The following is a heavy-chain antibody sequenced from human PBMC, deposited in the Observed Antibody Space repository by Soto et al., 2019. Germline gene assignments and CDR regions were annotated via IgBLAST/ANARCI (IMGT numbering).Heavy chain of an antibody. D-gene: IGHD3-3*01. V-gene: IGHV3-30-3*01. CDR3: ARDGAYWSGYPYYFDY. Sequence: GGSLRLSCAASGFTFSSYAMHWVRQAPGKGLEWVAVISYDGSNKYYADSVKGRFTISRDNSKNTLYLQVNSLGAEDTAVYYCARDGAYWSGYPYYFDYWGQGTLVTVSS. CDR1: GFTFSSYA. J-gene: IGHJ4*02. CDR2: ISYDGSNK.